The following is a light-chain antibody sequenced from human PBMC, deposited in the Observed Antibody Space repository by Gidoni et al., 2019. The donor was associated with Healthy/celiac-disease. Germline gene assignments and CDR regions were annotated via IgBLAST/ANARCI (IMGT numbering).Light chain of an antibody. CDR3: QQYYSYPRT. Sequence: AIRITQSPSSPSASTGDRVTITCRASQGISSYLAWYQQKPGKAPKLLIYAASTLQSGVPSRFSGGGSGTDFTLTISCLQSEDFATYYCQQYYSYPRTFGQGTKVEIK. CDR2: AAS. J-gene: IGKJ1*01. V-gene: IGKV1-8*01. CDR1: QGISSY.